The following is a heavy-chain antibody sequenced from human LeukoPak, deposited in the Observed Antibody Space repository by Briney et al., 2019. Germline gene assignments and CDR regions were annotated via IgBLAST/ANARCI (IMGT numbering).Heavy chain of an antibody. V-gene: IGHV3-23*01. J-gene: IGHJ4*02. D-gene: IGHD6-13*01. CDR3: AKDQFSSSWNGGDY. CDR2: VSGSGGST. CDR1: GFTFSSYA. Sequence: GGSLRLSCAASGFTFSSYAMSWVRQAPGKGLEWVSAVSGSGGSTYYADSVKGRFTISRDNSKNTLYLQMNSLRAEDTAVYYCAKDQFSSSWNGGDYWGQGTLATVSS.